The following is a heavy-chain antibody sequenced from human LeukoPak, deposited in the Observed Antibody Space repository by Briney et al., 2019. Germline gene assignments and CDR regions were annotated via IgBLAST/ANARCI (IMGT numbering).Heavy chain of an antibody. J-gene: IGHJ4*02. CDR1: GGSISIYY. D-gene: IGHD4-17*01. CDR2: IYSSGST. V-gene: IGHV4-4*07. CDR3: ARQGNGDLYYFDY. Sequence: NPAETLSLTCTVSGGSISIYYWRWIRQPAGKGLEWIARIYSSGSTNYNPSLKSRVTMSVDTSKNQFSLNLSSVTAADTAMYYCARQGNGDLYYFDYWGQGTLVTVSS.